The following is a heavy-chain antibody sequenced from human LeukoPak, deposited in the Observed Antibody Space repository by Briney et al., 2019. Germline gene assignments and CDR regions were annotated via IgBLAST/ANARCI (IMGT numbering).Heavy chain of an antibody. D-gene: IGHD2-2*01. CDR2: IWYDGSNK. J-gene: IGHJ5*02. CDR1: GFSFSSYG. V-gene: IGHV3-33*01. CDR3: VRSARDCSSTSCRLDP. Sequence: PGRSLRLSCAASGFSFSSYGMHWVRQAPGKGLQWVAVIWYDGSNKYYVDSVKGRFTISRDNSKNTLYLQMNSLRAEDTAVYYCVRSARDCSSTSCRLDPRGRGTLVTVSS.